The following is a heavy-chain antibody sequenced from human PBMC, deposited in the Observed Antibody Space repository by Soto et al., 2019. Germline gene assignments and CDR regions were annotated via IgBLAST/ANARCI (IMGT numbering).Heavy chain of an antibody. V-gene: IGHV4-31*03. J-gene: IGHJ4*02. CDR3: ARSGDSYGPNPLLY. CDR1: GGSISSGGYY. D-gene: IGHD5-18*01. Sequence: QVQLQESGPGLVKPSQTLSLTCTVSGGSISSGGYYWSWIRQHPGKGLEWIGYIYYSGSTYYNPSLKSRVTLSVDTSKHQFSLKLSSVTAADTAVYYCARSGDSYGPNPLLYWGQGTLVTVSS. CDR2: IYYSGST.